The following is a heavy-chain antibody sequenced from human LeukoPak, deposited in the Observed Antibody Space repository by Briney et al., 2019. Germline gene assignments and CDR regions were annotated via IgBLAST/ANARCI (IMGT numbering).Heavy chain of an antibody. CDR1: GFNFSSFV. V-gene: IGHV3-30*02. CDR2: IWYDGSNK. CDR3: AKETMVTLGSYFHY. J-gene: IGHJ4*02. Sequence: GGSLRLSCAASGFNFSSFVMHWVRQAPGKGLEWVAVIWYDGSNKYYADSVKGRFTISRDNSQNTLDLQMNSLRAEDTALYYCAKETMVTLGSYFHYWGQGTQVTASS. D-gene: IGHD4-23*01.